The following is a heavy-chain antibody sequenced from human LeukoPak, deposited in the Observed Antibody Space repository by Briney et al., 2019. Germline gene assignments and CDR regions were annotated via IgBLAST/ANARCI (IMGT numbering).Heavy chain of an antibody. V-gene: IGHV3-74*01. D-gene: IGHD1-26*01. CDR1: GFSFSYFW. CDR3: TRELEYRGSPDDAFDI. J-gene: IGHJ3*02. Sequence: GGSLRLSCAASGFSFSYFWMHWVRQAPGKRLVLVSRINRDGSGTSYADSVKGRFTISRDNAKNTLSLQMNSLRAEDTAVYYCTRELEYRGSPDDAFDIWGQGTMVTVSS. CDR2: INRDGSGT.